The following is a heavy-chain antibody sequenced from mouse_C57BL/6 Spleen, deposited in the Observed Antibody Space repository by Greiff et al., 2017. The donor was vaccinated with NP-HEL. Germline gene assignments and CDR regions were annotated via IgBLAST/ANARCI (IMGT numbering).Heavy chain of an antibody. V-gene: IGHV1-62-2*01. J-gene: IGHJ3*01. CDR1: GYTFTEYT. Sequence: VHLVESGAELVKPGASVKLSCKASGYTFTEYTIHWVKQRSGQGLEWIGWFYPGSGSIKYNEKFKDKATLTADKSSSTVYMELSRLTSEDSAVYFCARHEAPPAWFAYWGQGTLVTVSA. CDR2: FYPGSGSI. CDR3: ARHEAPPAWFAY.